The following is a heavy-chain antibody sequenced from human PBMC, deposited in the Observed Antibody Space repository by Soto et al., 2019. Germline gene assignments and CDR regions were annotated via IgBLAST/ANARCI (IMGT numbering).Heavy chain of an antibody. CDR3: ARDESIAARSYYGMDV. Sequence: EASVKVSCKASGYTFTGYYMHWVRQAPGQGLEWMGWINPDSGGTNYAQKFQGRVTMTRDTSISTAYMELSRLRSDDTAVYYCARDESIAARSYYGMDVWGQGTTVTVSS. CDR2: INPDSGGT. J-gene: IGHJ6*02. CDR1: GYTFTGYY. D-gene: IGHD6-6*01. V-gene: IGHV1-2*02.